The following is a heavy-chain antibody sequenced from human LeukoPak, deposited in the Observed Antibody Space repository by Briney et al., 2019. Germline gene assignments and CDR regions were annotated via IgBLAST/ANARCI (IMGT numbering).Heavy chain of an antibody. V-gene: IGHV4-59*01. Sequence: SETLSLTCTVSGGSISSYYWSWIRQPPGKGLEWIGYIYNSGSTKYNPSLKSRVTISVGTSKNQISLKLSSVTAADTAVYYCAREDPDAFDIWGQGTMVTVSS. J-gene: IGHJ3*02. CDR2: IYNSGST. CDR3: AREDPDAFDI. CDR1: GGSISSYY.